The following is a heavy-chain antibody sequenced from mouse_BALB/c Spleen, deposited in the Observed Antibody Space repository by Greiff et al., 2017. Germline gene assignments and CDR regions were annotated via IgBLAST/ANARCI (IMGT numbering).Heavy chain of an antibody. CDR3: ASLDSSGGYFDY. CDR1: GFTFSSYG. J-gene: IGHJ2*01. Sequence: EVMLVESGGDLVKPGGSLKLSCAASGFTFSSYGMSWVRQTPDKRLEWVATISSGGSYTYYPDSVKGRFTISRDNAKNTLYLQMSSLKSEDTAMYYCASLDSSGGYFDYWGQGTTLTVSS. CDR2: ISSGGSYT. V-gene: IGHV5-6*02. D-gene: IGHD3-2*01.